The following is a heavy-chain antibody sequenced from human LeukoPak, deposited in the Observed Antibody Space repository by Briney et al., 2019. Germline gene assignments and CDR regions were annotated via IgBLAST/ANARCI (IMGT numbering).Heavy chain of an antibody. CDR2: INPSGGST. D-gene: IGHD2-2*01. CDR3: ARDLVPAATLYYFDY. J-gene: IGHJ4*02. CDR1: GYTFTSYY. Sequence: GASVKVSCKASGYTFTSYYMHWVRQAPGQGLEWMGIINPSGGSTSYAQKFQGRVTMTRDTSTSTVYMELSSLRSEATAVYYCARDLVPAATLYYFDYWGQGTLVTVSS. V-gene: IGHV1-46*01.